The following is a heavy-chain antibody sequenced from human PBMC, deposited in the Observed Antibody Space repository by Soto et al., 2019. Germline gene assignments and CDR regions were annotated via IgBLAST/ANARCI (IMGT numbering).Heavy chain of an antibody. Sequence: GWSLRLSCAASGFTFSSYAMSWVRQAPGKGLEWVSAISGSGGSTYYADSVKGRFTISRDNSKNTLYLQMNSLRAEDTAVYYCAQKDYDSHPENYYLDYWGQGTLVTVSS. CDR1: GFTFSSYA. CDR2: ISGSGGST. V-gene: IGHV3-23*01. D-gene: IGHD3-22*01. CDR3: AQKDYDSHPENYYLDY. J-gene: IGHJ4*02.